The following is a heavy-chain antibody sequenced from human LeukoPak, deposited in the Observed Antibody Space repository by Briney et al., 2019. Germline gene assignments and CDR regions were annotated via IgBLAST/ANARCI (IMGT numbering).Heavy chain of an antibody. CDR3: ARGGRIAAAGYDP. D-gene: IGHD6-13*01. Sequence: SETLSLTCAVYGGSFSGYYWSWIRQPPGRGLEWIGEINHSGSTNYNPSLKSRVTISVDTSKNQFSLKLSSVTAADTAVYYCARGGRIAAAGYDPWGQGTLVTVSS. V-gene: IGHV4-34*01. CDR2: INHSGST. CDR1: GGSFSGYY. J-gene: IGHJ5*02.